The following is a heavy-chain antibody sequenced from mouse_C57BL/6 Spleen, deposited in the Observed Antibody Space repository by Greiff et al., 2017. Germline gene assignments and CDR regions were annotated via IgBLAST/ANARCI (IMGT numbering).Heavy chain of an antibody. CDR2: INPNNGGT. V-gene: IGHV1-22*01. CDR3: AREHGSSYDFDY. J-gene: IGHJ2*01. D-gene: IGHD1-1*01. CDR1: GYTFTDYN. Sequence: EVKLQESGPELVKPGASVKMSCKASGYTFTDYNMHWVKQSHGKSLEWIGYINPNNGGTSYNQKFKGKATLTVNKSSSTAYMELRSLTSEDSAVYYCAREHGSSYDFDYWGQGTTLTVSS.